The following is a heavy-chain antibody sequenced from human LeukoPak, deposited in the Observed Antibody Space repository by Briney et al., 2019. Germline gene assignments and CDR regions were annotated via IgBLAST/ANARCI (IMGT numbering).Heavy chain of an antibody. D-gene: IGHD2-15*01. V-gene: IGHV3-23*01. CDR2: ISGSGGST. J-gene: IGHJ3*02. CDR1: GFTFSSYA. Sequence: GGSLRLSCAASGFTFSSYAMSWVRQAPGKGLEWVSAISGSGGSTYYADSVKGRFTISRDNSKNTLYLQMNSLRAEDTAVYYCAKGIYCSGGSCYFSDAFDIWGQGTMVTVSS. CDR3: AKGIYCSGGSCYFSDAFDI.